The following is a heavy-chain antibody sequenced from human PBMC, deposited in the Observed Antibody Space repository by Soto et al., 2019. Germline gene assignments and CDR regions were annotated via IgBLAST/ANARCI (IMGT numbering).Heavy chain of an antibody. J-gene: IGHJ4*02. Sequence: QVQLVQSAAEVKKPGSSVKVSCKASGGTFDSHSISWVRQAPGQGLEWMGGIILVFGTTNYAQRFQGRVTITADESTSTAYMELSSLSSEDTAVYYCAREGGDLLSHFDSWGQGTRVIVSS. V-gene: IGHV1-69*01. D-gene: IGHD3-10*01. CDR2: IILVFGTT. CDR3: AREGGDLLSHFDS. CDR1: GGTFDSHS.